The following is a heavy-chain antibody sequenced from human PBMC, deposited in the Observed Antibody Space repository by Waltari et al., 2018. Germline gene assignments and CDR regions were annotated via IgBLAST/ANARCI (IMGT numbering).Heavy chain of an antibody. Sequence: QVQLVQSGAEVKKPGSSVKVSCKASGGAFGSYAITWVRQAPGHGLEWVGGMIPIYGTPNIEQKFQGRVTFTADESTTTAYMELTSLKSEDTAIYYCARRNLGYAFDIWGQGTLVTVSS. D-gene: IGHD1-26*01. CDR1: GGAFGSYA. CDR3: ARRNLGYAFDI. CDR2: MIPIYGTP. J-gene: IGHJ3*02. V-gene: IGHV1-69*12.